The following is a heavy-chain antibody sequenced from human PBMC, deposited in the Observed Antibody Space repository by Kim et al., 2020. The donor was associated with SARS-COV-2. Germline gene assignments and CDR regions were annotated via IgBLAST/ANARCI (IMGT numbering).Heavy chain of an antibody. J-gene: IGHJ4*02. CDR3: ARPSSGYIRPPAFDY. D-gene: IGHD3-22*01. V-gene: IGHV1-18*01. Sequence: QKLQGRVTMTTDTTTSTAYMELRSLRSDDTAVYYCARPSSGYIRPPAFDYWGQGTLVTVSS.